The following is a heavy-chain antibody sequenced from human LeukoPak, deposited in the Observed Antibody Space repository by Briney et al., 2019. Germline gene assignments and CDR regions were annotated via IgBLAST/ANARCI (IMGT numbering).Heavy chain of an antibody. CDR3: ARGRYSGTTYYFDY. V-gene: IGHV3-7*03. CDR2: IKKDGSET. CDR1: GFTSSSYA. J-gene: IGHJ4*02. Sequence: GGSLRLSCAASGFTSSSYALNWVRQAPGKGLEWVANIKKDGSETYYVDSVKGRFTISRDNAKNSLYLQMNSLRAEDTAMYYCARGRYSGTTYYFDYWGQGTLVTVSS. D-gene: IGHD5-12*01.